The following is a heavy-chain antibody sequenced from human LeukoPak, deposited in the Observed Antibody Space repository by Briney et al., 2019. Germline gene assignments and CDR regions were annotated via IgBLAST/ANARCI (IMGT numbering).Heavy chain of an antibody. J-gene: IGHJ4*02. Sequence: GGSLRLSCAASGFIVGHNYMSWVRQAPGKGLEWVSPISGSSGDTYYADSVKGRFTISRDNSKNTLYLQMNNLRAEDTAIYFCAKVRHTSGWKSYYFEFWGQGTLVTVSS. CDR1: GFIVGHNY. D-gene: IGHD6-19*01. CDR2: ISGSSGDT. CDR3: AKVRHTSGWKSYYFEF. V-gene: IGHV3-23*01.